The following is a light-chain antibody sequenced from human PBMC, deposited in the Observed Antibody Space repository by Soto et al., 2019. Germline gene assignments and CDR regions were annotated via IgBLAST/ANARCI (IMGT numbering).Light chain of an antibody. CDR3: QQYANSPIT. J-gene: IGKJ5*01. CDR1: QSVSTN. V-gene: IGKV3-15*01. CDR2: GAS. Sequence: ETVMTQSPATLSVSPGERATLSCRASQSVSTNLAWYQQKPGQAPRLLIYGASPRATGTPARFSGSGSGTDFTLTINRLEPEDFAVYYCQQYANSPITFGQGTRLEIK.